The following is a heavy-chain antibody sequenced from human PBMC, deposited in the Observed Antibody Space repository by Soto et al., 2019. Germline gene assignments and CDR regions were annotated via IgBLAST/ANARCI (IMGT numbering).Heavy chain of an antibody. CDR1: GFTFRNHG. J-gene: IGHJ4*02. V-gene: IGHV3-33*01. CDR3: ARDIASRRFDY. Sequence: QVQLVESGGGVVQPGGSLRLSCEAAGFTFRNHGMHWVRQAPGKGLEWVAVIWYDGSDKYYADSVKGRSTISRDNSKNTLFLQMNSLRVEDTAMYFCARDIASRRFDYLGQGTLVTVSS. D-gene: IGHD6-6*01. CDR2: IWYDGSDK.